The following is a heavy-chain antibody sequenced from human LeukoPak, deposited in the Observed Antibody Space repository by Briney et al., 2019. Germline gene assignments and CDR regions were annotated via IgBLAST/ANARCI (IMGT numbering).Heavy chain of an antibody. Sequence: ASVKVSCKASGYTFTSYAIHWVRQAPGQRLEWLGWINTGNGDTRYSQTFQGRVTITSYTSATTAYMELSSLRSEDTAVYYCARDLGSGSLHYWGQGTLVTVSS. CDR1: GYTFTSYA. D-gene: IGHD1-26*01. CDR2: INTGNGDT. J-gene: IGHJ4*02. V-gene: IGHV1-3*04. CDR3: ARDLGSGSLHY.